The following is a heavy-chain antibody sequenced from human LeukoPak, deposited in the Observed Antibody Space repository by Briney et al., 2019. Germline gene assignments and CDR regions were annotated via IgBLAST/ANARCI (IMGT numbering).Heavy chain of an antibody. Sequence: PGGSLRLSCVASGRTFSSDAMSWVRQAPGKGLEWVSVIGGSDGVTYYADSVKGRFTISRDNSKNTLYLQMNSLRADDTAVYYCARQGGNIGRQYYLDYWGQGTLVTVSS. D-gene: IGHD2/OR15-2a*01. V-gene: IGHV3-23*01. CDR2: IGGSDGVT. J-gene: IGHJ4*02. CDR1: GRTFSSDA. CDR3: ARQGGNIGRQYYLDY.